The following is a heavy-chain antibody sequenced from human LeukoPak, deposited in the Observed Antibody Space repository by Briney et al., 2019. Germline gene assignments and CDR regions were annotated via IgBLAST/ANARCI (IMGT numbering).Heavy chain of an antibody. V-gene: IGHV3-7*04. D-gene: IGHD6-6*01. CDR1: GFTVSSNY. Sequence: GGSLRLSCAASGFTVSSNYMSWVRQAPGKGLEWVANIKQGGSEKYYVDSMKGRFTISRDNAKNSVYLEMNSLRAEDTAIYYCARVSSSMGGAAYYWGQGTLVTVSS. CDR2: IKQGGSEK. J-gene: IGHJ4*02. CDR3: ARVSSSMGGAAYY.